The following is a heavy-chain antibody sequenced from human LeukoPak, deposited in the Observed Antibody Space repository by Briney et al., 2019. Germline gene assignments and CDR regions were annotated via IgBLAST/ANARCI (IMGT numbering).Heavy chain of an antibody. CDR3: ARDRMDTGTYFDY. D-gene: IGHD5-18*01. CDR1: GYTFTTYG. CDR2: ISTYSGNT. V-gene: IGHV1-18*01. J-gene: IGHJ4*02. Sequence: VASVKVSCKSSGYTFTTYGITWVRQAPGQGLEWMGWISTYSGNTNYAQKLQGRVTMTTDTSTSTAYMELRSLRSDDTAMYYCARDRMDTGTYFDYWGQGTLVTVSS.